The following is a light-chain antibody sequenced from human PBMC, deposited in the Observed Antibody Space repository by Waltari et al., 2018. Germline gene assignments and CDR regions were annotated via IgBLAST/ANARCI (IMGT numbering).Light chain of an antibody. V-gene: IGLV2-14*01. Sequence: QSALTQPASVSGSPGQSITISCTGTSSDVGGYNVVSWYQQHPGKAPKLMIYDVSNRPSGVSNRFSGSKSGNTASLTISGLQAEDEADYYCSSYTSSSTVFGTGTKVTVL. CDR1: SSDVGGYNV. CDR2: DVS. J-gene: IGLJ1*01. CDR3: SSYTSSSTV.